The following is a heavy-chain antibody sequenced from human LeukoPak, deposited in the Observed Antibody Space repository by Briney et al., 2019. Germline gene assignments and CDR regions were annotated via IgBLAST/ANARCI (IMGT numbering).Heavy chain of an antibody. CDR1: GYTFTGYY. Sequence: ASVKVSCKASGYTFTGYYMHWVRQAPGQGLEWMGWINPNSGGTNYAQKFQGRVTMTRDTSISTAYMELSRLRSDDTAVYYCARSDSSGYSLFDYWGQGTLVTVSS. CDR2: INPNSGGT. CDR3: ARSDSSGYSLFDY. V-gene: IGHV1-2*02. D-gene: IGHD3-22*01. J-gene: IGHJ4*02.